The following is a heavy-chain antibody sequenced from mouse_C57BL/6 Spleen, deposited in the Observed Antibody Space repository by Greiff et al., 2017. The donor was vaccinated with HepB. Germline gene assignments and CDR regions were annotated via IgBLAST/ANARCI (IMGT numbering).Heavy chain of an antibody. CDR2: ISYDGSN. V-gene: IGHV3-6*01. J-gene: IGHJ1*03. D-gene: IGHD4-1*01. Sequence: EVKLVESGPGLVKPSQSLSLTCSVTGYSITSGYYWNWIRQFPGNKLEWMGYISYDGSNNYNPSLKNRISITRDTSKNQFFLKLNSVTTEDTATYYCARGKLTGYFDVWGTGTTVTVSS. CDR1: GYSITSGYY. CDR3: ARGKLTGYFDV.